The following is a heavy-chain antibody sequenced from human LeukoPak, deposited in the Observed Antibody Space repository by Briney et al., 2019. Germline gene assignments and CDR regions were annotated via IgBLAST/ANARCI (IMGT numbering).Heavy chain of an antibody. CDR3: AELGITMIGGV. CDR1: GFTFSTYW. J-gene: IGHJ6*04. V-gene: IGHV3-74*01. Sequence: GGSLRLSCAASGFTFSTYWMHWVRQAPGKGLVWVSRIRGDGSIAIYADSVKGRLTISRDNAKNTLYLQMNSLRAEDTAVYHCAELGITMIGGVWGKGTTVTISS. D-gene: IGHD3-10*02. CDR2: IRGDGSIA.